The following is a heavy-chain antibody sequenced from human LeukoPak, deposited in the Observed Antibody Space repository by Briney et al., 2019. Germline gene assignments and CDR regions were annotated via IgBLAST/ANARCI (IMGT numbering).Heavy chain of an antibody. D-gene: IGHD3-10*01. CDR1: GFTFSSYS. CDR2: IKSKTDGGTT. J-gene: IGHJ4*02. V-gene: IGHV3-15*01. Sequence: GGSLRLSCAASGFTFSSYSMNWVRQAPGKGLEWVGRIKSKTDGGTTDYAAPVKGRFTISRDDSKNTLYLQMNSLKTEDTAVYYCTTDLWSLLWFGELIGVDYWGQGTLVTVSS. CDR3: TTDLWSLLWFGELIGVDY.